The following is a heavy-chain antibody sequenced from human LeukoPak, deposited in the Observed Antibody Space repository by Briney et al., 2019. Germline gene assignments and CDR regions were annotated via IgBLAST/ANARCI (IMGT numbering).Heavy chain of an antibody. D-gene: IGHD3-22*01. V-gene: IGHV3-30*02. CDR2: IRNDGNKK. Sequence: PGGSLRLSCAASGFSFSSYGMHWVRQSPGKGLDWVAFIRNDGNKKNYAESVKGRFTISRDNSRNTLYPQMDSLSAEDTAVYYCVKVDTWGQGTLVTVSS. CDR1: GFSFSSYG. CDR3: VKVDT. J-gene: IGHJ4*02.